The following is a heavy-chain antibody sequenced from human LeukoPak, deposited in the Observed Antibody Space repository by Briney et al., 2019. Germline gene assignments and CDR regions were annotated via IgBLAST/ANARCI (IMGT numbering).Heavy chain of an antibody. CDR1: GGSITSNY. D-gene: IGHD5-24*01. CDR3: ARGLMATINYFDY. Sequence: PSETLSLTCTVSGGSITSNYWSWIRQPPGKGLEWIGYIYYSGSTNYNPSLKSRVTISVDTSKNQFSLKLSSVTAADTAVYYCARGLMATINYFDYWGQGTLVTVSS. V-gene: IGHV4-59*01. J-gene: IGHJ4*02. CDR2: IYYSGST.